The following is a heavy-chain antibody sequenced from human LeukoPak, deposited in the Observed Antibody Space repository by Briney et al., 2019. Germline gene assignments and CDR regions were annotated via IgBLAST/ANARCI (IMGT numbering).Heavy chain of an antibody. Sequence: TGGSLRLSCAASGFTVSNNYMTWVRQAPGKGLEWVANIKQDGSEKYYVDSVKGRLTISRDNAKNSLYLQMNSLRAEDTAVYFCARDPGLAAAMHAFDIWGQGTMVTVSS. CDR2: IKQDGSEK. V-gene: IGHV3-7*01. CDR1: GFTVSNNY. J-gene: IGHJ3*02. D-gene: IGHD6-13*01. CDR3: ARDPGLAAAMHAFDI.